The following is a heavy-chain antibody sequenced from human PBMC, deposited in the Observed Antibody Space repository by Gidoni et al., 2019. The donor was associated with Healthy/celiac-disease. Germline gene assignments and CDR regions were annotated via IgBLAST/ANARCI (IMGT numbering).Heavy chain of an antibody. V-gene: IGHV3-73*02. CDR2: IRSKANSYAT. Sequence: EVQLVESGVGLVQPGGSLKLSCAASGFTFSGSAMHWVRQASGKGLEWVGRIRSKANSYATAYAASVKGRFTISRDDSKNTAYLQMNSLKTEDTAVYYCTNTGWGSLDYWGQGTLVTVSS. D-gene: IGHD2-21*01. J-gene: IGHJ4*02. CDR3: TNTGWGSLDY. CDR1: GFTFSGSA.